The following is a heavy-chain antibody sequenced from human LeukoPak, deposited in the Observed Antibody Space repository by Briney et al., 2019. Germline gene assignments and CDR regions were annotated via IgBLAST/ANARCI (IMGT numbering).Heavy chain of an antibody. J-gene: IGHJ4*02. D-gene: IGHD6-6*01. CDR3: AKQYSSSSVSVFDY. CDR2: IYHSGST. CDR1: GYSISSGYY. V-gene: IGHV4-38-2*02. Sequence: SETLSLTCTVSGYSISSGYYWGWIRQPPGKGQEWIGSIYHSGSTYYNPSPKSRVTISVDTSKNQFSLKLSSVTAADTAVYYCAKQYSSSSVSVFDYWGQGTLVTVSS.